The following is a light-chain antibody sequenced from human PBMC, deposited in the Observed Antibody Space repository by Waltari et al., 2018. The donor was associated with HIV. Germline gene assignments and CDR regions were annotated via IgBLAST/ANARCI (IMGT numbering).Light chain of an antibody. CDR1: SSDVGGYHS. J-gene: IGLJ1*01. Sequence: QSALTQPPSVSGSPGQSITISCTGTSSDVGGYHSVSWYQQFPGKAPKLMISEVSNRPSGVSDRLSGSKSGNTASLTISGLQAEDEADYYCSSYTTGSTLVVFGTGTKVIVL. V-gene: IGLV2-14*01. CDR3: SSYTTGSTLVV. CDR2: EVS.